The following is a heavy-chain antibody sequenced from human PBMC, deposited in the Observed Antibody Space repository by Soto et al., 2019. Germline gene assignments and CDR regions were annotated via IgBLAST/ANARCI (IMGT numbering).Heavy chain of an antibody. Sequence: SVKVSCKASGGTFSSYAISWVRQAPGQGLEWMGGIIPIFGTANYAQKFQGRVTITADESTSTAYMELSSLRSEDTAVYYCARSGAGNTVTTSWGQATLVTVS. D-gene: IGHD4-17*01. CDR2: IIPIFGTA. J-gene: IGHJ5*02. V-gene: IGHV1-69*13. CDR1: GGTFSSYA. CDR3: ARSGAGNTVTTS.